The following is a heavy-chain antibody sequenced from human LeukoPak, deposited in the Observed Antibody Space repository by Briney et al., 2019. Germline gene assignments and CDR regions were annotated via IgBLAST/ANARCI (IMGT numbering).Heavy chain of an antibody. Sequence: SETLSLTCTVSGGSISSYSWSWIRQPPGKGLEWIGYIYYSGTTNYNPSLKSRVTISVDTSKNQFSLKLSSVTAADTAVYYCARGVYIAAVQYSYWGQGTLVTVSS. V-gene: IGHV4-59*01. CDR2: IYYSGTT. CDR3: ARGVYIAAVQYSY. CDR1: GGSISSYS. J-gene: IGHJ4*02. D-gene: IGHD6-13*01.